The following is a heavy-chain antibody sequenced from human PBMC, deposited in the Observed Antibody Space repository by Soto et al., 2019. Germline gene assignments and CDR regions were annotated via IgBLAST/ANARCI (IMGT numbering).Heavy chain of an antibody. CDR3: AKNEASKWYFDY. V-gene: IGHV3-23*01. D-gene: IGHD1-26*01. CDR2: VSDNGGIT. Sequence: EVQLLESGGGLVQPGGSLRLSCAASGFTFSNCAMSWVRQAPGKGLEWVSAVSDNGGITYYAESVKGRFTISRDNSKNAPYPQMSSLGAEDTAIYYCAKNEASKWYFDYWGQGTLVTVSS. CDR1: GFTFSNCA. J-gene: IGHJ4*02.